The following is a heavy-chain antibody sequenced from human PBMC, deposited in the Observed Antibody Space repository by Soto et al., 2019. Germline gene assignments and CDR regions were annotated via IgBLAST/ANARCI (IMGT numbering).Heavy chain of an antibody. CDR3: AREALPTALVWFHP. D-gene: IGHD2-2*01. V-gene: IGHV4-59*01. Sequence: SETLSLTCTVSGGSISSYYWSWIRQPPGKGLEWIGYIYYSGSTNYNPSLQSRVTISLDTSENHFSLKLSSVTAADTAVYYCAREALPTALVWFHPWGQGTLVTVSS. CDR1: GGSISSYY. J-gene: IGHJ5*02. CDR2: IYYSGST.